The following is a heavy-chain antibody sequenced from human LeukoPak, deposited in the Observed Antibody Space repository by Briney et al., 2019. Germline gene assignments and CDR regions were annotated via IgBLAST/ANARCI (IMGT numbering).Heavy chain of an antibody. J-gene: IGHJ5*02. CDR2: ISLYNGNT. Sequence: GSVKVSCKASGYDFINYGITWVRQAPGQGLEWMGWISLYNGNTDYKLQGRVTMTTDTSTSTAYMELSSLRSEDTAVYYCARGLMTDYYDSSGLYAGFDPWGQGTLVTVSS. CDR3: ARGLMTDYYDSSGLYAGFDP. D-gene: IGHD3-22*01. CDR1: GYDFINYG. V-gene: IGHV1-18*01.